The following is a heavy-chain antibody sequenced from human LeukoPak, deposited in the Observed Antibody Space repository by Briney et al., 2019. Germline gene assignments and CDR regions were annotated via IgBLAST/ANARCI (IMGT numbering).Heavy chain of an antibody. D-gene: IGHD2-15*01. CDR1: GGTFSSYA. V-gene: IGHV1-69*04. J-gene: IGHJ4*02. CDR2: IIPILGIA. CDR3: ARGCSGGSCYLDY. Sequence: SVKVSCKASGGTFSSYAISWVRQAPGQGLEWMGRIIPILGIANYAQKFQGRATITADKSTSTAYMELSSLRSEDTAVYYCARGCSGGSCYLDYWGQGTLVTVSS.